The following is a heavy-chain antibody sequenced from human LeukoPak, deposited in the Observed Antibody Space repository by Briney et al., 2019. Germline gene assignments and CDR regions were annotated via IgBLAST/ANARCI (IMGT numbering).Heavy chain of an antibody. CDR2: VTDGERT. Sequence: SETQSLTCSVSGGSNTRYYWLCIPDPPGKGLVWSGHVTDGERTNYSPSLRSRVSISVDTSKNQFSRKLNSVTAADTAVYFCARASTTFDDWGQGTLVTVSS. CDR1: GGSNTRYY. J-gene: IGHJ4*02. CDR3: ARASTTFDD. V-gene: IGHV4-59*01. D-gene: IGHD1-14*01.